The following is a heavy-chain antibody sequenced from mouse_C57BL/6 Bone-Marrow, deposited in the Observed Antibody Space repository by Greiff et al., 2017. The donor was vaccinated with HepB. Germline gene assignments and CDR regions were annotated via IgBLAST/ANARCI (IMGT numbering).Heavy chain of an antibody. Sequence: EVKVVESGGGLVQPGGSLKLSCAASGFTFSDYYMYWVRQTPEKRLEWVAYISNGGGSTYYPDTVKGRFTISRDNAKNTLYLQMSRLTSEDTAMYYCARQRSNYPYYAMDYWGQGTSVTVSS. CDR2: ISNGGGST. CDR3: ARQRSNYPYYAMDY. J-gene: IGHJ4*01. CDR1: GFTFSDYY. D-gene: IGHD2-5*01. V-gene: IGHV5-12*01.